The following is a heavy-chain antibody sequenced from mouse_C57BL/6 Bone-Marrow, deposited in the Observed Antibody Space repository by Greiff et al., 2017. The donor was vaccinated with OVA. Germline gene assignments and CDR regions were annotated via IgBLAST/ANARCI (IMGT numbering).Heavy chain of an antibody. CDR2: IDPSDSYT. D-gene: IGHD2-1*01. J-gene: IGHJ3*01. CDR1: GYTFTSYW. CDR3: ARECFYYGNYVCAY. Sequence: VQLQQPGAELVMPGASVKLSCKASGYTFTSYWMHWVKQRPGQGLEWIGEIDPSDSYTNYNQKFKGKSTLTVDKSSSTAYMQLSSLTSEDSAVYYCARECFYYGNYVCAYWGQGTLVTVSA. V-gene: IGHV1-69*01.